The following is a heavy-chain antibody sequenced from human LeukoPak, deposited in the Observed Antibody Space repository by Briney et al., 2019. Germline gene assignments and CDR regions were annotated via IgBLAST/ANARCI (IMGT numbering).Heavy chain of an antibody. CDR1: GGSISSYY. J-gene: IGHJ4*02. V-gene: IGHV4-59*13. CDR2: IYYSWST. Sequence: SETLSLTCSVCGGSISSYYWSWIRQPRGKGVEWIGYIYYSWSTNYNPSLKSRVTISVDTSKNQFSLKLSSVTAADTAVYYCARGLLTTRYFDYWGQGTLVTVSS. D-gene: IGHD1-14*01. CDR3: ARGLLTTRYFDY.